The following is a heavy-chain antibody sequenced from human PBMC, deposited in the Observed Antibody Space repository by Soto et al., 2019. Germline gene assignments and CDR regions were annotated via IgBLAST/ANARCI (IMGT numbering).Heavy chain of an antibody. D-gene: IGHD6-13*01. CDR1: GFTFSSYT. Sequence: EVQLVESGGGLVQPGGSLRLSCAASGFTFSSYTMNWVRQAPGKGLEWVSYITSSSSTIYYADSVKGRFTISRDNAKNSLYLQMNCLRDEDTAVYYCARTLSAAADYYYYGMDVWGQGTTVTVSS. CDR2: ITSSSSTI. CDR3: ARTLSAAADYYYYGMDV. J-gene: IGHJ6*02. V-gene: IGHV3-48*02.